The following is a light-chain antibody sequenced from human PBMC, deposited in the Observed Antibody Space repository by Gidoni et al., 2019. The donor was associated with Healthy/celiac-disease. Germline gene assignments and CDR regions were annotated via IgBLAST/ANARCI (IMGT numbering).Light chain of an antibody. CDR1: SSNTGAGYD. CDR3: QSYDSSLSVVV. CDR2: GNS. Sequence: QSVLTQPPSVSEAPGQRVTISCTGRSSNTGAGYDVHWYQQLPGTSPKLLIYGNSNRPSGVPDRFSGSKSDTSASLAITGLQAEDEADYYCQSYDSSLSVVVFGGGTKLTVL. V-gene: IGLV1-40*01. J-gene: IGLJ2*01.